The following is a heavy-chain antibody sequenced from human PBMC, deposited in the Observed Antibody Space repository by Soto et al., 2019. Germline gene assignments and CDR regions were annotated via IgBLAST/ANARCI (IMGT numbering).Heavy chain of an antibody. V-gene: IGHV6-1*01. CDR1: GDSVSSDSAA. CDR3: ARDYYYGMDV. J-gene: IGHJ6*02. CDR2: TYYRSEWYN. Sequence: PSQTLSLTCAISGDSVSSDSAAWSWIRQSPSRGLEWLGRTYYRSEWYNDYAVSMKSRIVITPDTSKNQFSLQLNSVTPEDTAVYFCARDYYYGMDVWGQGTTVTVSS.